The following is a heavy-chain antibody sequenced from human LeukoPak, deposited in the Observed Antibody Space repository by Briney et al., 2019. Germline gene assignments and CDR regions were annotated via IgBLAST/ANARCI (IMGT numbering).Heavy chain of an antibody. D-gene: IGHD5-12*01. CDR3: ARGGGGYSGPVGY. CDR2: IYSGGTT. CDR1: GFTFNNAW. Sequence: GGSLRLSCAASGFTFNNAWMSWVRQAPGKGLEWVSVIYSGGTTHYADSVKGRFAISRDDSKNTLYLQMNSLTVEDTAVYYCARGGGGYSGPVGYWGQGTLVTVSS. J-gene: IGHJ4*02. V-gene: IGHV3-53*01.